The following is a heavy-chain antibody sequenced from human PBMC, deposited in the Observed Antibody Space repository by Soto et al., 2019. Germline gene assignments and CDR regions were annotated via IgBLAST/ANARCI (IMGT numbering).Heavy chain of an antibody. V-gene: IGHV1-8*01. Sequence: QAHLEQSGAELKRPGASVKVSCKASGCTFSDFDINWLRQASGQGPEWMGWMNAKIGDTFFPQRFQGKFNMSWDTSLSTAYVEVGSLSSDDTGIYYCARGNPFNYAGFDVWGQGTTVAVSS. CDR3: ARGNPFNYAGFDV. J-gene: IGHJ6*02. CDR1: GCTFSDFD. CDR2: MNAKIGDT. D-gene: IGHD3-16*01.